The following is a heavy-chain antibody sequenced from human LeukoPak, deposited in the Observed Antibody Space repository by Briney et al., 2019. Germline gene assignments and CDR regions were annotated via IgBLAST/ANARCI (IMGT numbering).Heavy chain of an antibody. CDR3: ARWDSSGCLDY. V-gene: IGHV3-11*01. Sequence: PGGSLRLSCAASGLTFSDYYMSWIRQAPGKGLEWVSYISSSGTIIYYADSVKGRFTISRDNAKNSLYLQMNSLRAEDTAVYFCARWDSSGCLDYWGQGTLVTVSS. CDR2: ISSSGTII. CDR1: GLTFSDYY. D-gene: IGHD3-22*01. J-gene: IGHJ4*02.